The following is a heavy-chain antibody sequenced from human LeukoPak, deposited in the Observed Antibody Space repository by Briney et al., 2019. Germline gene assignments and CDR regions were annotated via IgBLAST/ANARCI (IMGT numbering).Heavy chain of an antibody. D-gene: IGHD3-22*01. CDR2: ISYDGSNK. V-gene: IGHV3-30-3*01. CDR1: GFTFSSYA. J-gene: IGHJ6*02. CDR3: AREYYDLYYYYYGMDV. Sequence: GGSLRLSCAASGFTFSSYAMHWVRQAPGKGLEWVAVISYDGSNKYYADSVKGRFTISRDNSKNTLYLQMNSLRAEDTAAYYCAREYYDLYYYYYGMDVWGQGTTVTVSS.